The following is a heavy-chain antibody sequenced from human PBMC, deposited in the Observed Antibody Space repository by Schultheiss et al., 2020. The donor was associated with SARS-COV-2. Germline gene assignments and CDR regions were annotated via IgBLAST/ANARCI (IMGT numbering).Heavy chain of an antibody. CDR1: GGSISSGGYY. CDR2: IYYSGST. CDR3: ARVGVVPAAAQYYYYGMDV. Sequence: ETLSLTCTVSGGSISSGGYYWSWIRQHPGKGLEWIGYIYYSGSTNYNPSLKSRVTISVDTSKNQFSLKLSSVTAADTAVYYCARVGVVPAAAQYYYYGMDVWGQGTTVTVAS. J-gene: IGHJ6*02. V-gene: IGHV4-61*08. D-gene: IGHD2-2*01.